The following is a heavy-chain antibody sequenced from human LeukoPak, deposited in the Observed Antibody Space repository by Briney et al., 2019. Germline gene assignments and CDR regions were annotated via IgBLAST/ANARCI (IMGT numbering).Heavy chain of an antibody. Sequence: GGSLRLSCAASGFTFSSSAMSWVRQAPGKGLEWVSAISNNGGYTYYADSVQGRFTISRDNSKSTLCLQMNSLRAEDTAVYYCARAPEGMATTDFDYWGQGTLVTVSS. D-gene: IGHD5-24*01. CDR3: ARAPEGMATTDFDY. CDR1: GFTFSSSA. J-gene: IGHJ4*02. CDR2: ISNNGGYT. V-gene: IGHV3-23*01.